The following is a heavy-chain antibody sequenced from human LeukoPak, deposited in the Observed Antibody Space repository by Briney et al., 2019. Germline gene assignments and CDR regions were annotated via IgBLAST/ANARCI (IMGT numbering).Heavy chain of an antibody. CDR2: IWYDGSNK. CDR3: ARTHSYGGNSYLPGAALVRYYYGMDV. V-gene: IGHV3-33*01. J-gene: IGHJ6*02. Sequence: GGSLRLSCAASGFTFSSYGMRWVRQAPGKGLEWVAVIWYDGSNKYYADSVKGRFTISRDNSKNTLYLQMNSLRAEDTAVYYCARTHSYGGNSYLPGAALVRYYYGMDVWGQGTTVTVSS. D-gene: IGHD4-23*01. CDR1: GFTFSSYG.